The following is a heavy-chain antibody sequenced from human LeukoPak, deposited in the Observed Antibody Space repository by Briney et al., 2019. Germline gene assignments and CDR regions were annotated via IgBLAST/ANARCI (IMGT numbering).Heavy chain of an antibody. D-gene: IGHD6-19*01. CDR1: GGSISSGSYY. V-gene: IGHV4-61*02. Sequence: SETLSLACTVSGGSISSGSYYWSWIRQPAGKGLEWIGRIYTSGSTNYNPSLKSRVTISVDTSKNQFSLKLSSVTAADTAVYYCARETRGSGWYYFDYWGQGTLVTVSS. CDR3: ARETRGSGWYYFDY. CDR2: IYTSGST. J-gene: IGHJ4*02.